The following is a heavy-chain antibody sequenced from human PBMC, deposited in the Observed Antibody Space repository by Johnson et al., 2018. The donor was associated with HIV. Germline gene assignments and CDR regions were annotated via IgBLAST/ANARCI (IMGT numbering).Heavy chain of an antibody. CDR1: GFTFSSYA. J-gene: IGHJ3*02. V-gene: IGHV3-30*14. CDR3: ARGGRGVRITMIVVVPNDAFDI. D-gene: IGHD3-22*01. Sequence: QVQLVESGGGVVQPGRSLRLSCAASGFTFSSYAMHWVRQAPGKGLEWVAVISYYGSNKYYADSVKGRFTISRDNSKNTLYLQMNSLRAEDTTVYYCARGGRGVRITMIVVVPNDAFDIWGQGTMVTVSS. CDR2: ISYYGSNK.